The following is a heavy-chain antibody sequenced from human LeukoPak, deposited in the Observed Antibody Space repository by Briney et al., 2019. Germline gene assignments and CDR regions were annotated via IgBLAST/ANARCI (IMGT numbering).Heavy chain of an antibody. CDR3: ARVSYTLDDYFDY. V-gene: IGHV3-74*01. D-gene: IGHD1-14*01. J-gene: IGHJ4*02. CDR2: INLDGSST. CDR1: GFTFSTFW. Sequence: GGSLRLSCAASGFTFSTFWMDWVRQAPGKGLVWVSRINLDGSSTSYADSVKGRFTISRDNAKNTLYLQMNSLRAEDTAVYYCARVSYTLDDYFDYWGQGTLVTVSS.